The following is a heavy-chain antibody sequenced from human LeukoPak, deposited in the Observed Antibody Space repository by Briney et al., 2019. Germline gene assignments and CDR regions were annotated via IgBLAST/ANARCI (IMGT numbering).Heavy chain of an antibody. V-gene: IGHV4-34*01. J-gene: IGHJ4*02. CDR2: INHSGST. D-gene: IGHD3-9*01. CDR3: ARGKLRYFDWSPFDY. CDR1: GGSFSGYY. Sequence: SETLSLTCAVYGGSFSGYYWSWIRQPPGKGLEWIGEINHSGSTNYNPSLKSRVTISVDTSKNQFSLKLSSVTAADTAVYYCARGKLRYFDWSPFDYWGQGTLVTVSS.